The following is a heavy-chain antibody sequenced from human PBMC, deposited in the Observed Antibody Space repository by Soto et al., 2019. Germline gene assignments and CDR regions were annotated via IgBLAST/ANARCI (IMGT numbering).Heavy chain of an antibody. CDR3: VRAAHCSNGVCHFDY. CDR1: GFTFSPYE. Sequence: GGSLRLSCAASGFTFSPYEMNWVRQAPGKGLEWISYISSSATTIHYADSVKGRFTISRDNAKKSLYLQMNSLRAEDTAVYYCVRAAHCSNGVCHFDYWGQGTLVTVSS. V-gene: IGHV3-48*03. D-gene: IGHD2-8*01. CDR2: ISSSATTI. J-gene: IGHJ4*02.